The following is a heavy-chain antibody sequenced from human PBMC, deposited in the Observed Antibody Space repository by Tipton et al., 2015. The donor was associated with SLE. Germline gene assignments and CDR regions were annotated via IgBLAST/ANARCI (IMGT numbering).Heavy chain of an antibody. D-gene: IGHD3-3*01. CDR2: IYSGGST. J-gene: IGHJ3*02. CDR1: GFTVSTNY. V-gene: IGHV3-53*05. Sequence: SLRLSCAASGFTVSTNYMSWVRQAPGKGLEWVSVIYSGGSTSYADFVRGRFTISRDSLKNTVYLQMNSLRAEDTAMYFCARDSDYDFWRGHLDAFDMWGQGTMGTVSS. CDR3: ARDSDYDFWRGHLDAFDM.